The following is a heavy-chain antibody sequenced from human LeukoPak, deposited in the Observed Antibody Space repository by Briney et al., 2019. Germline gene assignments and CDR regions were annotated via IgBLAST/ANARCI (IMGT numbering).Heavy chain of an antibody. Sequence: GRSLRLSCAASGFTFSSYAIHWVRQAPGKGLEWVAVISYDGSNKYYADSVKGRFTISRDNSKNTLYLQMNSLRAENTAVYYCAREGYTAYYYFDYWGQGTLVTVSS. D-gene: IGHD3-16*02. V-gene: IGHV3-30-3*01. CDR1: GFTFSSYA. CDR2: ISYDGSNK. J-gene: IGHJ4*02. CDR3: AREGYTAYYYFDY.